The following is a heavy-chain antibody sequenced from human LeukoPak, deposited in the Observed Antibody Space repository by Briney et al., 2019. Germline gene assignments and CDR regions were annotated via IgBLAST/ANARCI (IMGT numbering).Heavy chain of an antibody. CDR1: GFTFSSYA. CDR3: ARDHYGGNSDY. Sequence: HPGGSLRLSCAASGFTFSSYAMHWVRQAPGKGLEWVAVISYDGSNKYYADSVKGRFTISRDNSKNTLYLQMNSLRAEDTAVYYCARDHYGGNSDYWGQGTLVTVSS. CDR2: ISYDGSNK. D-gene: IGHD4-23*01. J-gene: IGHJ4*02. V-gene: IGHV3-30*04.